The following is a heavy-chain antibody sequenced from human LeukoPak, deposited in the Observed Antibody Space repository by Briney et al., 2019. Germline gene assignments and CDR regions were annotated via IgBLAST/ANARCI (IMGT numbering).Heavy chain of an antibody. J-gene: IGHJ4*02. Sequence: SQTLSLTCTVSGGSISSGDYYWSWIRQPPGKGLEWIGYIYYSGRTYYNPSLKSRVTISVDTSKNQFSLKLSSVTAADTAVYYCARECLSQESFDYWGQGTLVTVSS. D-gene: IGHD3-16*01. CDR3: ARECLSQESFDY. CDR1: GGSISSGDYY. CDR2: IYYSGRT. V-gene: IGHV4-30-4*01.